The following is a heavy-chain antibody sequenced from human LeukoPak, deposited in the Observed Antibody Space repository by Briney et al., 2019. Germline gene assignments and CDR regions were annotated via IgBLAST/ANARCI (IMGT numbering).Heavy chain of an antibody. D-gene: IGHD2-2*01. CDR3: ARASYCSSTSCYFTKYNWFDP. Sequence: ASVKVSCKASGYTFTSYGISWVRQAPGQGLEWMGWISAYNGNTNYAQKLQGRVTMTTDTSTSTAYMELRSLRSDDTAVYYCARASYCSSTSCYFTKYNWFDPWGQGTLVTVSP. J-gene: IGHJ5*02. CDR1: GYTFTSYG. CDR2: ISAYNGNT. V-gene: IGHV1-18*01.